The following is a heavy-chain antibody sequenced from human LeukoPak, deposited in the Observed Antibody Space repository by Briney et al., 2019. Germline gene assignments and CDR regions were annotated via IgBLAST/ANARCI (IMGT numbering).Heavy chain of an antibody. CDR1: GYTFTSYG. CDR3: ARVGYNRNDGIYYYYGMDV. Sequence: ASVKVSCKASGYTFTSYGISWVRQAPGQGLEWMGWISAHNGNTNYAQKLQGRVTMTTDTSTSTAYMELRSLRSDDTAVYYCARVGYNRNDGIYYYYGMDVWGQGTTVTVSS. J-gene: IGHJ6*02. CDR2: ISAHNGNT. V-gene: IGHV1-18*01. D-gene: IGHD1-1*01.